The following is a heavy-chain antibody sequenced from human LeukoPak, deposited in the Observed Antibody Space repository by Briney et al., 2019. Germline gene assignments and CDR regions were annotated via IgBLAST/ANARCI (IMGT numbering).Heavy chain of an antibody. CDR2: ISSSSSTI. D-gene: IGHD5-12*01. Sequence: PGGSLRLSCAASGFTFSSYSMNWVRQAPGKGLEWVSYISSSSSTIYYADSVKGRFTISRDNAKNSLYLQMNSLRAEDTAVYYCARVTMINPIIYYYYYYMDVWGKGTTVTVSS. J-gene: IGHJ6*03. CDR3: ARVTMINPIIYYYYYYMDV. CDR1: GFTFSSYS. V-gene: IGHV3-48*01.